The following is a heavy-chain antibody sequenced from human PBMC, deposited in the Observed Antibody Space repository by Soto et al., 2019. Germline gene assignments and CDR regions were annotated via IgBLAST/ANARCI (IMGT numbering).Heavy chain of an antibody. J-gene: IGHJ4*02. Sequence: GGSLRLSCAASGFTFSSYAMHWVRQAPGKGLEWVAVISYDGSNKYYADSVKGRFTISRDNSKNTLDLQMNSLRAEDKAVYYCAREDGYSSSWPVLDFDYWGQGTLVTVSS. CDR2: ISYDGSNK. CDR3: AREDGYSSSWPVLDFDY. D-gene: IGHD6-13*01. V-gene: IGHV3-30-3*01. CDR1: GFTFSSYA.